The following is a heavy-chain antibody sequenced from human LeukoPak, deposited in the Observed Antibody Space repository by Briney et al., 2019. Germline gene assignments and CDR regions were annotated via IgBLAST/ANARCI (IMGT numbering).Heavy chain of an antibody. J-gene: IGHJ4*02. CDR1: GGSITSSSYS. D-gene: IGHD2/OR15-2a*01. V-gene: IGHV4-39*07. Sequence: SETLSLTCTVSGGSITSSSYSWGWIRQPPGKGLEWIASMSYSGSTYYNPSLKSRVTISVDTSRNQFSLKLSSVTAADTAVYCCATDTPISSTFYYWGQGTLVTVSS. CDR2: MSYSGST. CDR3: ATDTPISSTFYY.